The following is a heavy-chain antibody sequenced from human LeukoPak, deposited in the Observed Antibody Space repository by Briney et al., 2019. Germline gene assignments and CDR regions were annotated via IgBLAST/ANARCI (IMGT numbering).Heavy chain of an antibody. D-gene: IGHD2-15*01. J-gene: IGHJ1*01. CDR1: GFTFRSYA. CDR3: AKDLPTKCRGLCPSDF. CDR2: ISDNGGRT. Sequence: PGGSLRHSCAASGFTFRSYAMNWVRQAPGKGLEWVSHISDNGGRTFYADSVKGRFTISRDNSKNTLYLQMNSLRVEDTAVYYCAKDLPTKCRGLCPSDFWGQGTLVTVSS. V-gene: IGHV3-23*01.